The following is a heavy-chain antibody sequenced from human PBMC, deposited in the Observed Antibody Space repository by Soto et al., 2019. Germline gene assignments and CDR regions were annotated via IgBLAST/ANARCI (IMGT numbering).Heavy chain of an antibody. J-gene: IGHJ4*02. CDR2: INHSGST. Sequence: QVQLQQWGAGLLKPSETLSLTCAVYGGSFSGYYWSWIRQPPGKGLEWIGEINHSGSTNYNPSLKSRVTISVDTSKNQFSLKLSSVTAADTAVYYCARGTMVRGVIIKSGFDYWGQGTLVTVSS. CDR3: ARGTMVRGVIIKSGFDY. CDR1: GGSFSGYY. D-gene: IGHD3-10*01. V-gene: IGHV4-34*01.